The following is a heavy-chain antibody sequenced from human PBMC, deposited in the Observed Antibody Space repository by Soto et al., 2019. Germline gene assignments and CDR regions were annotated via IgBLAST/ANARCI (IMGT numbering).Heavy chain of an antibody. CDR2: ISTSGGTT. Sequence: EVQVLESGGGLVQPGGSLRLSCTGTGFNFSSHGLSWVRQSPGKGLEWFSSISTSGGTTYYADSVKGRFIFSRDNAKNMGYLQMNSLSVDDTAVSYFAGGGWELGGQGTLVIVSS. V-gene: IGHV3-23*01. J-gene: IGHJ4*02. CDR1: GFNFSSHG. D-gene: IGHD6-19*01. CDR3: AGGGWEL.